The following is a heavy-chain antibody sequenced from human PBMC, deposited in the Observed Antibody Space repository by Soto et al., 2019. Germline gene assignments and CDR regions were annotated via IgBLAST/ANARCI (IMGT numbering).Heavy chain of an antibody. Sequence: EVRLEEAGGGFVQPGGSLRVSRSGSGFIFSSFWMHWVRQGPGKGLEWVSRINGDGASLAYADSVKGRFSISRDNVKNTLHLQMNSLRADDTAVYFCAREGSLGLDVWGRGTTVTVSS. J-gene: IGHJ6*02. CDR2: INGDGASL. D-gene: IGHD3-10*01. V-gene: IGHV3-74*03. CDR3: AREGSLGLDV. CDR1: GFIFSSFW.